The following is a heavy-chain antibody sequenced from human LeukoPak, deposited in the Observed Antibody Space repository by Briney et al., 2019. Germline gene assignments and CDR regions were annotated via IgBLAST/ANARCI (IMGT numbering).Heavy chain of an antibody. D-gene: IGHD2-15*01. CDR2: INHSGST. V-gene: IGHV4-34*01. Sequence: PSETLSLTCAVYGGSFSGYYWSWIRQPPGKGLEWIGEINHSGSTNYNPSLKSRVTISVDTSKNQFSLKLSSVTAADTAVYYCARRGYCSGGSCYYFDYWGQGTLVTVSS. J-gene: IGHJ4*02. CDR1: GGSFSGYY. CDR3: ARRGYCSGGSCYYFDY.